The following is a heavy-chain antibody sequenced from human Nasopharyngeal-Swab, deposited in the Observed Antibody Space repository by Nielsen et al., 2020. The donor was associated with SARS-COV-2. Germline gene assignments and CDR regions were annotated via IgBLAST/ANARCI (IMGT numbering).Heavy chain of an antibody. Sequence: GGSLRLSCAASGFTFSSYWMSWVRQAPGKGLEWVASITTRGSYTYYADSVQGRFTISRDNAKNAVYLQMNSLRPEDTAVYYCARDLVTGQRFDYWGQGTLVTVSS. D-gene: IGHD2-21*02. CDR3: ARDLVTGQRFDY. J-gene: IGHJ4*02. V-gene: IGHV3-21*06. CDR1: GFTFSSYW. CDR2: ITTRGSYT.